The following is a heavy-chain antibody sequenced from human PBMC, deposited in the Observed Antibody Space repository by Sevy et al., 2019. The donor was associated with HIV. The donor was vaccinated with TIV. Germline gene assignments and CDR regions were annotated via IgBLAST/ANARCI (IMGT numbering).Heavy chain of an antibody. Sequence: GGSLRLSCAASGLNFNTNGMSWVRQAPGKGLEWVAGITSGGATYYADSVKGRFTVSRDNSRNTLYLQLNSLRADDTVVFYCAGGDTPMITDLDYWGQGTLVTVSS. CDR1: GLNFNTNG. V-gene: IGHV3-23*01. D-gene: IGHD3-16*01. J-gene: IGHJ4*02. CDR2: ITSGGAT. CDR3: AGGDTPMITDLDY.